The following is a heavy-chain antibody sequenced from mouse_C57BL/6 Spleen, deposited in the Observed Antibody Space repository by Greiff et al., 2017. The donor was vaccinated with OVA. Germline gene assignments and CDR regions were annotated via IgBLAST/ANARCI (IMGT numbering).Heavy chain of an antibody. CDR2: IYPGDGDT. CDR1: GYAFSSSW. V-gene: IGHV1-80*01. D-gene: IGHD2-5*01. CDR3: AREPAYYSNYNAMDY. Sequence: VQLQQSGAELVKPGASVKISCKASGYAFSSSWMNWVKQRPGKGLEWIGQIYPGDGDTNYNGKFKGKATLTADKSSSPAYMQLSSLTSRDPAVYFCAREPAYYSNYNAMDYWGKGTSVTVSS. J-gene: IGHJ4*01.